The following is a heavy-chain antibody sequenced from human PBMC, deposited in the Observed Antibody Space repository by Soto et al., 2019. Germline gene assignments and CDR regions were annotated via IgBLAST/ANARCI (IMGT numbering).Heavy chain of an antibody. CDR2: IYNSGSS. CDR1: GDSITSRDYY. J-gene: IGHJ4*02. CDR3: ARVTFYTTSGSYYFDY. D-gene: IGHD5-12*01. Sequence: QVQLQESAPGLVKPSQTLSLTCTVSGDSITSRDYYWSWIRQPPGKGLEWIGHIYNSGSSYYNPSLKSRLSMSVDTSKNQFSLNLSSVTAADTAAYFCARVTFYTTSGSYYFDYWGQGTLVTVSS. V-gene: IGHV4-30-4*01.